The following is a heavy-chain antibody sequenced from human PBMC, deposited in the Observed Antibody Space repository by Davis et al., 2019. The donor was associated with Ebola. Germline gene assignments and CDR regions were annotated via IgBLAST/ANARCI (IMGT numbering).Heavy chain of an antibody. V-gene: IGHV3-11*03. CDR1: GFTFTDYY. Sequence: GESLKISCAASGFTFTDYYMSWIRQAPGKGLEWVSYMSGDSLYTNYADSVRDRFSISRDNSRNFLYLQMNGLRAEDTALYYCTAYDSTFRNYWGQGTLVTVSS. CDR2: MSGDSLYT. CDR3: TAYDSTFRNY. D-gene: IGHD3-22*01. J-gene: IGHJ4*02.